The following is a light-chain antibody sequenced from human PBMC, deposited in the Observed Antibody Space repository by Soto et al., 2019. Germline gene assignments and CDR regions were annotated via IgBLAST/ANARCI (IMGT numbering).Light chain of an antibody. Sequence: QSALTQPASVSGSPGQSITISCTGTSSDVGGYNYVSWYQQHPGKAPKLMIYEVSNRPSGVSNRFSGSKSGNTASLTISGLDDEDAAYYYCSSDTSSSAPYVFGTGTKLTVL. J-gene: IGLJ1*01. CDR3: SSDTSSSAPYV. CDR2: EVS. V-gene: IGLV2-14*01. CDR1: SSDVGGYNY.